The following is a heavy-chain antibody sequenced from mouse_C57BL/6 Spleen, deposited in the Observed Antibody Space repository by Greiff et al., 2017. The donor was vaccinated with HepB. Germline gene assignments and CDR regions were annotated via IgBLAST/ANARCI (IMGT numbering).Heavy chain of an antibody. D-gene: IGHD1-1*01. J-gene: IGHJ4*01. CDR1: GFTFSSYG. CDR2: ISSGGSYT. Sequence: EVQRVESGGDLVKPGGSLKLSCAASGFTFSSYGMSWVRQTPDKRLEWVATISSGGSYTYYPDSVKGRFTISRDNAKNTLYLQMSSLKYEDTAMYYCAIQDYYGSSPYYFAMDYWGQGTSVTVSS. V-gene: IGHV5-6*01. CDR3: AIQDYYGSSPYYFAMDY.